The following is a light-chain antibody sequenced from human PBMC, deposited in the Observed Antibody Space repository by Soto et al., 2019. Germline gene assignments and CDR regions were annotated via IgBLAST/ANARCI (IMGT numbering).Light chain of an antibody. V-gene: IGLV2-14*01. CDR2: DVS. J-gene: IGLJ1*01. CDR3: SSYTSSSPYV. Sequence: QSVRTQPASVSGSPGQAITISCTGTSSDVGGYNYVSWYQQHPGKAPNLMIYDVSNRPSGVSNRFSGSKSGNTASLTISGLQAEDEADYYCSSYTSSSPYVFGTGTKVTVL. CDR1: SSDVGGYNY.